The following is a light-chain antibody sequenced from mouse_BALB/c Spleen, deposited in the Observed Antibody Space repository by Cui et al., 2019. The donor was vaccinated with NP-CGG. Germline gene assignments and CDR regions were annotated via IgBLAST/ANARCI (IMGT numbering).Light chain of an antibody. CDR1: TGAVTTSNY. CDR2: GTN. CDR3: ALWYSNHWV. J-gene: IGLJ1*01. V-gene: IGLV1*01. Sequence: QAVVTQKSPYTTSPGETITLTCRSSTGAVTTSNYANWVQEKPDHLFTGLIGGTNNRTPGVPARFSGSLIGDKAALTITGAQTEDEAIYFCALWYSNHWVFGGGTKLTVL.